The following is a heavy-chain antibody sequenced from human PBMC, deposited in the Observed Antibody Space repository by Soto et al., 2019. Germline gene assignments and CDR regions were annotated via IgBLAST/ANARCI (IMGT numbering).Heavy chain of an antibody. CDR2: LNPSGST. V-gene: IGHV4-34*01. CDR1: GGFLRGYS. D-gene: IGHD3-22*01. J-gene: IGHJ4*02. CDR3: ARGPSFYYYDSSGYYFYRSASGDYFDY. Sequence: PAGTLSLTCAGIGGFLRGYSLICIRTPPGNGLEWFGELNPSGSTNYNPSLKSRVTISVDTSKNQFSLKLSSVTAADTAVYYCARGPSFYYYDSSGYYFYRSASGDYFDYWGQGTLVTVSS.